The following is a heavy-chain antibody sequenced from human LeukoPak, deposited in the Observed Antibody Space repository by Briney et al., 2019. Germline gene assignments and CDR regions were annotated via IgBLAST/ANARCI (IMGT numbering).Heavy chain of an antibody. Sequence: SLXLSCAASGFTFDDYAMHWVRQAPGKGLEWVSGISWNSGSIGYADSVKGRFTISRDNAKNSLYLQMNSLRAEDTALYYCAKDMKRYCGSDCYSALFDYWGQGTLVTVSS. J-gene: IGHJ4*02. D-gene: IGHD2-21*02. CDR1: GFTFDDYA. V-gene: IGHV3-9*01. CDR2: ISWNSGSI. CDR3: AKDMKRYCGSDCYSALFDY.